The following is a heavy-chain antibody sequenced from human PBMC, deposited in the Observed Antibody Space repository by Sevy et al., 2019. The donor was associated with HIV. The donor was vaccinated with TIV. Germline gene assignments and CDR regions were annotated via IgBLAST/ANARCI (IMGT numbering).Heavy chain of an antibody. CDR2: IKQDGSEK. V-gene: IGHV3-7*03. D-gene: IGHD3-22*01. J-gene: IGHJ6*03. CDR3: ARDSFHYYDSSGYHLSYYYYYMDV. CDR1: GFTFSSYW. Sequence: GGSLRLSCAASGFTFSSYWMSWVRQAPGKGLEWVANIKQDGSEKYYVYSVKGRFTISRDNAKNSLYLQMNSLRAEDTAVYYCARDSFHYYDSSGYHLSYYYYYMDVWGKGTTVTVSS.